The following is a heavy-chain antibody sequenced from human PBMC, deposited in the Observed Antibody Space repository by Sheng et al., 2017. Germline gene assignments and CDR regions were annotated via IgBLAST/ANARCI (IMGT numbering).Heavy chain of an antibody. CDR3: ARGGLGYCSGGSCYGPFDY. V-gene: IGHV1-69*05. CDR1: GGTFSSYA. Sequence: QVQLVQSGAEVKKPGSSVKVSCKASGGTFSSYAISWVRQAPGQGLEWMGGIIPIFGTANYAQKFQGRVTITTDESTSTAYMELSSLRSEDTAVYYCARGGLGYCSGGSCYGPFDYWGQGTLVTVSS. D-gene: IGHD2-15*01. J-gene: IGHJ4*02. CDR2: IIPIFGTA.